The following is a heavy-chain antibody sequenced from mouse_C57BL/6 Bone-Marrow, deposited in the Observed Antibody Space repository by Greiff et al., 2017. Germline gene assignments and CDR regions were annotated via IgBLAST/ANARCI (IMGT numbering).Heavy chain of an antibody. J-gene: IGHJ2*01. Sequence: QVQLQQPGTELVKPGASVKLSCKASGYTFTSYWMHWVKQRPGQGLVWIGNINPSNGGTNYNEKFKSKATLTVDKSSSTAYMQLSSLTSEESAVYYCAREAGSSFLNYWGQGTTLTVSS. CDR3: AREAGSSFLNY. CDR2: INPSNGGT. D-gene: IGHD1-1*01. CDR1: GYTFTSYW. V-gene: IGHV1-53*01.